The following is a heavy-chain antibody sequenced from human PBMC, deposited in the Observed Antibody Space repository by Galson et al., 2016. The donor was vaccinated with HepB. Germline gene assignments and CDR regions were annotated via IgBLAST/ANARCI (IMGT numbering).Heavy chain of an antibody. J-gene: IGHJ3*02. CDR2: ISNSAATI. D-gene: IGHD5-12*01. CDR1: GFNFDSYS. CDR3: ARDFRWLRGLQVGFDI. V-gene: IGHV3-48*02. Sequence: SLRLSCAASGFNFDSYSMTWLRQTPGKGLEWASFISNSAATIYYADSVKGRFTISRDSAKNSLYLQMNSLRDEDTAVYYCARDFRWLRGLQVGFDIWGQGTLVTVSS.